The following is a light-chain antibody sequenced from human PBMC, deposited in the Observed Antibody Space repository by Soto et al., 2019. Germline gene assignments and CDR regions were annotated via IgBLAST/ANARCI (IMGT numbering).Light chain of an antibody. Sequence: DIQMTQSPSTLSASVGDRVTITCRASQSISSWLAWYQQKPGKAPKFLIYKASILESGVPSRFSGSGSGTAFTLTISSLQPDDFATYYCQQYNSYSRTFGQGTKVDIK. CDR1: QSISSW. V-gene: IGKV1-5*03. CDR3: QQYNSYSRT. J-gene: IGKJ1*01. CDR2: KAS.